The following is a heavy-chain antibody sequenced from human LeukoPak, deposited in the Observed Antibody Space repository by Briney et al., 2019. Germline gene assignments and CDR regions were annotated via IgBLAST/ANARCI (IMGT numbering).Heavy chain of an antibody. D-gene: IGHD3-10*01. CDR3: AKDIGSYYDY. J-gene: IGHJ4*02. CDR2: ISYDGNND. V-gene: IGHV3-30*04. Sequence: GGSLRLSCAASGFTFSSYAMHWVRQAPGKGLEWVSLISYDGNNDYYADSVKGRFTVSRDNSKNTLYLEMNSLRAEDTAVYYCAKDIGSYYDYWGQGILVTVSS. CDR1: GFTFSSYA.